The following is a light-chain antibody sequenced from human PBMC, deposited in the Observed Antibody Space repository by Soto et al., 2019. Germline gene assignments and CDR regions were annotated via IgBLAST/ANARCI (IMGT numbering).Light chain of an antibody. J-gene: IGKJ3*01. V-gene: IGKV3-20*01. CDR1: QSVSSDY. CDR3: QQCDRSLQFT. Sequence: EIVLTQSPGTLSLSPGERATLSCRASQSVSSDYLAWYQLKPGQAPRLLIYGASSRATGIPDRFSGSGSGTDFTLTISRLEPEDFAVYCCQQCDRSLQFTFGPGTKVDI. CDR2: GAS.